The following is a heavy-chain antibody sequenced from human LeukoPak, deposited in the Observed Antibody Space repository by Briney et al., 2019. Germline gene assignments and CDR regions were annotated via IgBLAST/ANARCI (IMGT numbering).Heavy chain of an antibody. CDR1: GYTFTGYY. CDR2: INPNSGGT. CDR3: GRDYYDSGGDGAFDI. Sequence: PVASVKVSCKASGYTFTGYYMHWVRQAPGQGLEWMGWINPNSGGTIYAQKFQGRVTMTRDTSISTAYMELSRLRSDDTAVYYCGRDYYDSGGDGAFDIWGQGTMVTVSS. D-gene: IGHD3-22*01. J-gene: IGHJ3*02. V-gene: IGHV1-2*02.